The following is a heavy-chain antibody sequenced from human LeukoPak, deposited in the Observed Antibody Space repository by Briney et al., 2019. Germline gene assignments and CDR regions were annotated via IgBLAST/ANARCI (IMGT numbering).Heavy chain of an antibody. J-gene: IGHJ6*03. Sequence: PGGSLRLSCEASGSGFTFGNFALSWVRQAPGKGLEWVSGISGRGYYTYYADSVKGRFTISRDNSKNTLYIQMNSLRAEDTAVYYCAKDGSRGDYYFYFYMDVWGTGTTVTVSS. CDR1: GSGFTFGNFA. CDR2: ISGRGYYT. CDR3: AKDGSRGDYYFYFYMDV. V-gene: IGHV3-23*01. D-gene: IGHD3-16*01.